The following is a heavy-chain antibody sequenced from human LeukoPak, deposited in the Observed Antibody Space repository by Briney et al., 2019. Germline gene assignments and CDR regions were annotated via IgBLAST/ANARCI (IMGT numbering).Heavy chain of an antibody. Sequence: GGSLRLSCAASGFTFTSYTMNWVRQAPGKGLEWVSSISSSSSYIYYADSVKGRFTISGDNAKNSLYLQMNSLRAEDTAVYYCARDRLLEDRHYYSYYYMDVWGKGTTVTVSS. CDR1: GFTFTSYT. V-gene: IGHV3-21*01. CDR3: ARDRLLEDRHYYSYYYMDV. CDR2: ISSSSSYI. J-gene: IGHJ6*03. D-gene: IGHD1-1*01.